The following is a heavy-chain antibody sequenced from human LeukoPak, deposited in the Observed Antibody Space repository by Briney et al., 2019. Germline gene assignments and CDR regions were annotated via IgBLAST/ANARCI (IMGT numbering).Heavy chain of an antibody. D-gene: IGHD5-18*01. J-gene: IGHJ4*01. V-gene: IGHV5-51*01. Sequence: GGSLKLSCKDSGYLFTNHWMGWVRQVPGKGLEWIGIIYPGDSDTRHSPSFQGQVTISADKSISTAYRQWCSLKASDTAMYYCARTGRYSYGYEFDYWGQGTLFTVSS. CDR2: IYPGDSDT. CDR1: GYLFTNHW. CDR3: ARTGRYSYGYEFDY.